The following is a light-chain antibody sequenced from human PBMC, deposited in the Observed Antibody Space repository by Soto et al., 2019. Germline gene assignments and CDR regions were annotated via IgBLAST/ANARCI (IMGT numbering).Light chain of an antibody. CDR3: QTWGTGIHV. CDR2: LNSDGSH. CDR1: SGHSSYA. J-gene: IGLJ1*01. Sequence: QPVLTQSPSASASLGASVKFTCTLSSGHSSYAIAWHQQQPEKGPRYLMKLNSDGSHSKGDGIPDRFSGSSSGAERYLTISSLQSEDEADYYCQTWGTGIHVFGTGTKLTAL. V-gene: IGLV4-69*01.